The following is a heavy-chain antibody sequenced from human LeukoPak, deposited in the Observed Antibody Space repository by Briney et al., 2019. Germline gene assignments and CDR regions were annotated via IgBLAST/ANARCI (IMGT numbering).Heavy chain of an antibody. D-gene: IGHD3-9*01. CDR3: AADDICGDQGFDP. J-gene: IGHJ5*02. CDR2: VDPEDGET. V-gene: IGHV1-69-2*01. Sequence: GASVKVSCKASGYTFTDYYMHWVQQAPGKGLEWMGRVDPEDGETIYAEKFQGRVTITADTSTDTAYMELSSLRSEDTAVYYCAADDICGDQGFDPWGQGTLVTVSS. CDR1: GYTFTDYY.